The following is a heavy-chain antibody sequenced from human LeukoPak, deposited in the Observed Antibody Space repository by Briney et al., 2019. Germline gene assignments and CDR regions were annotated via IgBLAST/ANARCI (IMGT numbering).Heavy chain of an antibody. CDR3: ARGDCSSTSCRPG. CDR1: GFTFSSYE. CDR2: INSSGSTV. D-gene: IGHD2-2*01. V-gene: IGHV3-48*03. J-gene: IGHJ4*02. Sequence: GGSLRLSCAASGFTFSSYEMNWVRQAPGKGLEWVSYINSSGSTVYYADSVKGRFTISRDNAKNSLYLQMNSLRAEDTAVYYCARGDCSSTSCRPGWGQGTLVTVSS.